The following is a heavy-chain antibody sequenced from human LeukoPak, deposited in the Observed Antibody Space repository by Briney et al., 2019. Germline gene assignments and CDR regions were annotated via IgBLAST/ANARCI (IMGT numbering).Heavy chain of an antibody. V-gene: IGHV3-23*01. CDR1: GFTFTGYA. CDR3: ARQFLVGGSLSPFDH. Sequence: GGSLRLSCVASGFTFTGYAVSWVRQTPGKGREWVSTVTGVGPILYPDSVKGRFTISRDTSNNTVSFQMNSLTFDDTALYFCARQFLVGGSLSPFDHWGQGSLVAVST. D-gene: IGHD1-26*01. CDR2: VTGVGPI. J-gene: IGHJ4*02.